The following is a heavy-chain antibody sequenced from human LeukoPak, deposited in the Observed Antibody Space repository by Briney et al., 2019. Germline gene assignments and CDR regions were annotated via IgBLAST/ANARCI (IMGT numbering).Heavy chain of an antibody. CDR2: MEQDGSDK. J-gene: IGHJ4*02. CDR1: GFTFSSYW. V-gene: IGHV3-7*01. D-gene: IGHD6-13*01. Sequence: GGSLRLSCAASGFTFSSYWMSWVRQAPGKGLEWVAFMEQDGSDKYYVDSAKGRFTVSRDNAKNSLYLQMNSLRADDTAVYYCARGGRAVDYWGQGTLVTVSS. CDR3: ARGGRAVDY.